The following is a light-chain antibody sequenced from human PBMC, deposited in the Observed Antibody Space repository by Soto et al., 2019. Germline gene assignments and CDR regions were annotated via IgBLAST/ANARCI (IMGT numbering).Light chain of an antibody. CDR3: QQSYTMPQP. CDR2: AAS. Sequence: DIQMTQSPSSLSASVGDSVTITCRASQNINNYLSWYQHKPGKAPKLLIYAASKLQSGVPSSFNGSRSGTEFTLTISRLYPEDFATYYCQQSYTMPQPFGQGTKLEIK. V-gene: IGKV1-39*01. CDR1: QNINNY. J-gene: IGKJ2*01.